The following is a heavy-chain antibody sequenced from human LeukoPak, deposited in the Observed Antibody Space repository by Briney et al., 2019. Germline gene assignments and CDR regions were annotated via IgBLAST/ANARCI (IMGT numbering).Heavy chain of an antibody. J-gene: IGHJ5*02. D-gene: IGHD6-13*01. CDR2: INPNSGGT. CDR3: AREILRIAARRREGNWFDP. V-gene: IGHV1-2*02. CDR1: GYTFTGYY. Sequence: GASVKVSCKASGYTFTGYYMHRVRQAPGQGLEWMGWINPNSGGTNYAQKFQGRVTMTRDTSISTAYMELSRLRSDDTAVYYCAREILRIAARRREGNWFDPWGQGTLVTVSS.